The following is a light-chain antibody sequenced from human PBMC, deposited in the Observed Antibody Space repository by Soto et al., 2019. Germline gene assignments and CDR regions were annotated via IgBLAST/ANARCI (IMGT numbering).Light chain of an antibody. Sequence: QSVLTQPASVSGSPRQSITISCTRASSDVGGYTYVSWYQQHPSKAPKLMIYEVNNRPSGVSNRFSGTKSGNTASLTISGRQAEDEADYYCSSYTSSSTLYVFGTGTKVTVL. V-gene: IGLV2-14*01. J-gene: IGLJ1*01. CDR1: SSDVGGYTY. CDR2: EVN. CDR3: SSYTSSSTLYV.